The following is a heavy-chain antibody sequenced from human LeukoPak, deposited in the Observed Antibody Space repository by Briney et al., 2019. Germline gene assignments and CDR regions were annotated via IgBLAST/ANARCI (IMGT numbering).Heavy chain of an antibody. V-gene: IGHV4-59*01. CDR2: IYYSGST. J-gene: IGHJ4*02. Sequence: SETLSLTCTVSGGSISSYYWSWIRQPPGKGLEWIGYIYYSGSTNYNPSLKSRVTISVDKSKNQFSLKLSSVTAADTAVYYCARGSYYYDSSGYSETGEIDWGQGTLVTVSS. CDR1: GGSISSYY. D-gene: IGHD3-22*01. CDR3: ARGSYYYDSSGYSETGEID.